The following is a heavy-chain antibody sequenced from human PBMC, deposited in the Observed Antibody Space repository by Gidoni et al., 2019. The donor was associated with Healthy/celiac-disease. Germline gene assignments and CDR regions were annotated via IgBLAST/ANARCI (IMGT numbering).Heavy chain of an antibody. Sequence: QVQLVQSGAEVKKPGASVKVSCKASGHTFTSYFMHWVRQAPGQGLEWMGIINPSGGSTSYAQKFQGRVTMTRDTSTSTVYMELSSLRSEDTAVYYCARVYYYDSSGYSDAFDIWGQGTMVTVSS. CDR1: GHTFTSYF. J-gene: IGHJ3*02. D-gene: IGHD3-22*01. CDR3: ARVYYYDSSGYSDAFDI. V-gene: IGHV1-46*03. CDR2: INPSGGST.